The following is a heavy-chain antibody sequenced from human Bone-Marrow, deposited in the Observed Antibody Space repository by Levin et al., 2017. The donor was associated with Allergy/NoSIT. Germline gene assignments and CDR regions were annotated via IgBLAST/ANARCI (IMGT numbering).Heavy chain of an antibody. V-gene: IGHV1-2*02. CDR3: VAAVRARFDY. D-gene: IGHD6-6*01. Sequence: GESLKISCKASGYTFTGYYMHWVRQAPGQGLEWMGWINPNSGGTNYAQKFQGRVTMTRDTSISTAYMELSRLRSDDTAVYYCVAAVRARFDYWGQGTLVTVSS. J-gene: IGHJ4*02. CDR1: GYTFTGYY. CDR2: INPNSGGT.